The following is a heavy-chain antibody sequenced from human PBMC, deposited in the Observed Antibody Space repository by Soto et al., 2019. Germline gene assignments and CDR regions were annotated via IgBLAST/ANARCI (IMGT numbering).Heavy chain of an antibody. Sequence: GGSLRLSCAASVFTFRSYSMNWVRQAPGKGLEWVSYISSSSSTIYYADSVKGRFTISRDNAKNSLYLQMNSLRAEDTAVYYCARANYYGSPGDFDYWGQGTLVTVSS. V-gene: IGHV3-48*01. CDR1: VFTFRSYS. D-gene: IGHD3-10*01. J-gene: IGHJ4*02. CDR3: ARANYYGSPGDFDY. CDR2: ISSSSSTI.